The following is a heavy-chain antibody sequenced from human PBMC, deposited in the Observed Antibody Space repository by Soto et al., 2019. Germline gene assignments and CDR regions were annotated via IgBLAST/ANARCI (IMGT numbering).Heavy chain of an antibody. J-gene: IGHJ3*02. D-gene: IGHD6-19*01. CDR3: ARAVIAVAGGHDAFDI. CDR1: GFTFSSYW. V-gene: IGHV3-74*01. Sequence: VGSLRLSCAASGFTFSSYWMHWVRQAPGKGLVWVSRINSDGSSTSYADSVKGRFTISRDNAKNTLYLQMNSLRAEDTAVYYCARAVIAVAGGHDAFDIWGQGTMVTVSS. CDR2: INSDGSST.